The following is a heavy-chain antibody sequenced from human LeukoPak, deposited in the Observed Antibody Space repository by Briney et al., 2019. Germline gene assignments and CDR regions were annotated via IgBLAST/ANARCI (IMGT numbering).Heavy chain of an antibody. J-gene: IGHJ4*02. CDR3: ARGRYWGSSGPFNYFDY. CDR1: GYTFTGYY. D-gene: IGHD6-19*01. CDR2: INPNSGGT. V-gene: IGHV1-2*02. Sequence: GASVKVSCKASGYTFTGYYIHWVRQAPGQGLGWMGWINPNSGGTNYAQKFQGRVTMTRDTSISTAYMELSRLRSDDTAVYYCARGRYWGSSGPFNYFDYWGQGTLVTVPS.